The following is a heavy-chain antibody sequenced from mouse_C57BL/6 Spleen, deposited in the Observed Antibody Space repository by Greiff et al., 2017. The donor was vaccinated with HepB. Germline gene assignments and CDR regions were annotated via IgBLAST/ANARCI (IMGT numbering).Heavy chain of an antibody. CDR3: AREYNDAGGGAFDY. Sequence: VQLHQSVAGLVRPGASVNFSCTASGTTSPTTGMPGLRRRPEQGLEWIGRIDPANSNTNYAQKFQGKPTLTVDTSSSTPYLQLSSLTSEDSAVYYCAREYNDAGGGAFDYWGQGTSLTVSS. D-gene: IGHD1-3*01. CDR1: GTTSPTTG. J-gene: IGHJ2*02. V-gene: IGHV14-3*01. CDR2: IDPANSNT.